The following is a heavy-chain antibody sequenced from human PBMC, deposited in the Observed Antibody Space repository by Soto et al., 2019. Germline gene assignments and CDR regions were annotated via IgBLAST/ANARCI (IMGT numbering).Heavy chain of an antibody. CDR2: IYYSGST. CDR3: ASIRLTMVLGVANNWFDP. Sequence: PSETLSLTCTVSGVSISSYYWSWIRQPPGKGLEWIGYIYYSGSTNYNPSLKSRVTISVDTSKNQSSLKLSSVTAADTAVYYCASIRLTMVLGVANNWFDPWGQGTRVTVAS. V-gene: IGHV4-59*08. D-gene: IGHD3-10*01. J-gene: IGHJ5*02. CDR1: GVSISSYY.